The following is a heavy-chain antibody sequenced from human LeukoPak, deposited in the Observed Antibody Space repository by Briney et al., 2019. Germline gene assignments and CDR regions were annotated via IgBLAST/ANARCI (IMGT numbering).Heavy chain of an antibody. CDR3: ARRELNWYFDL. J-gene: IGHJ2*01. V-gene: IGHV4-39*01. CDR2: IYYSGST. CDR1: GCSISSSSYY. Sequence: SETLSLICTVSGCSISSSSYYWGWIRQPPGKGLEWIGSIYYSGSTYYNPSLNRRVTISVDTSKNQFSLKLSSVTAAYPAVYYCARRELNWYFDLWGRGTLVTGSS. D-gene: IGHD1-26*01.